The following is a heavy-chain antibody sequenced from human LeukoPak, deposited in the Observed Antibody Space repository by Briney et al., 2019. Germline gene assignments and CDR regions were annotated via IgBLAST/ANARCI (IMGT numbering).Heavy chain of an antibody. CDR3: AGGPYYYDSSGYYDQDY. Sequence: ASVKVSCKASGYTFTSYDINWVRQATGQGLEWMGWMNPNSGNTGYAQKFQGRVTMTRNTSISTAYMELSSLRSEDTAVYYCAGGPYYYDSSGYYDQDYWGQGTLDTVSS. CDR1: GYTFTSYD. J-gene: IGHJ4*02. CDR2: MNPNSGNT. D-gene: IGHD3-22*01. V-gene: IGHV1-8*01.